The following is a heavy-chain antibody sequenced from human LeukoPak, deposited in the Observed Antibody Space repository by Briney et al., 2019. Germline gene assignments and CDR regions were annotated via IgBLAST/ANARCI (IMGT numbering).Heavy chain of an antibody. J-gene: IGHJ4*02. V-gene: IGHV4-61*02. CDR3: ARRVNTYGAWGFDY. D-gene: IGHD4/OR15-4a*01. CDR1: GGSISSGSYY. Sequence: RTSETLSLTCTVSGGSISSGSYYWSWIRQPAGKGLEWIGRIYTSGSTNYNPSLKSRVTISVDTSKNQFSLKLSSVTAADTAVYYCARRVNTYGAWGFDYWGQGTLVTVSS. CDR2: IYTSGST.